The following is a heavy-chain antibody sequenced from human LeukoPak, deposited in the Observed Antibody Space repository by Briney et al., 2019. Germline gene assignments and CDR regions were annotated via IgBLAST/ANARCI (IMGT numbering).Heavy chain of an antibody. D-gene: IGHD5-24*01. CDR2: ISAPGTTI. CDR3: ARVVRDGYNRIDY. J-gene: IGHJ4*02. Sequence: GGSLRLSCAASGFTFSTYEMNWVRQAPGKGLEWVSYISAPGTTIYYADSVKGRFTISRDNAKNSLFLQMNSLRAEDTAVYYCARVVRDGYNRIDYWGQGTLSPSPQ. V-gene: IGHV3-48*03. CDR1: GFTFSTYE.